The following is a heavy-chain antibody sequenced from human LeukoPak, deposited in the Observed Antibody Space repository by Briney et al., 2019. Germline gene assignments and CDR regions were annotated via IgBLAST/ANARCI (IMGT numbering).Heavy chain of an antibody. J-gene: IGHJ5*02. CDR3: ARANEDYYDSSGYSSWFDP. CDR2: IIPIFGTA. Sequence: SVKVSCKASGYTFTSYDINWVRQATGQGLEWMGGIIPIFGTANYAQKFQGRVTITTDESTSTAYMELSSLRSEDTAVYYCARANEDYYDSSGYSSWFDPWGQGTLVTVSS. CDR1: GYTFTSYD. V-gene: IGHV1-69*05. D-gene: IGHD3-22*01.